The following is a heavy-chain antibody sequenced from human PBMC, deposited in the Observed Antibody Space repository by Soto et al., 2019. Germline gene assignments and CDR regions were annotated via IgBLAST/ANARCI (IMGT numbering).Heavy chain of an antibody. Sequence: SETLSLTCTVSGGSISSSSYYWGWIRQPPGKGLEWIGSIYYSGSTYYNPSLKSRVTISVDTSKNQFSLKLSSVTAADTAVYYCAGPHSSGWYYFDYWGQGTLVTVSS. V-gene: IGHV4-39*01. CDR3: AGPHSSGWYYFDY. CDR2: IYYSGST. D-gene: IGHD6-19*01. CDR1: GGSISSSSYY. J-gene: IGHJ4*02.